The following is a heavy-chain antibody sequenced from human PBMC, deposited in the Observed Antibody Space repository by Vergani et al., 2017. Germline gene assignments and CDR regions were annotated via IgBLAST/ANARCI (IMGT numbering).Heavy chain of an antibody. V-gene: IGHV1-18*01. CDR2: ISDYNGNT. Sequence: QVQLVQSGAEVKNPGASVKVSCKVSGYTFTIYGISWARQAPGQGLEWMGWISDYNGNTNYAQKLQGRVTMTTDTSTSTAYMELRSLRADDTAVYYCARAALPYDFWSGYYTGFDYWGQGTLVTVSS. D-gene: IGHD3-3*01. CDR3: ARAALPYDFWSGYYTGFDY. CDR1: GYTFTIYG. J-gene: IGHJ4*02.